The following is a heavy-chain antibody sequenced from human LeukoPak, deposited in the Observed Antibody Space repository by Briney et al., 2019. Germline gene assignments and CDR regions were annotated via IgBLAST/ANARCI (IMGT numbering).Heavy chain of an antibody. V-gene: IGHV4-31*03. Sequence: SQTLSLTCTVSGGSISSGGYYWSWIRQHPGKGLEWIGYIYYSGSTYYNPSLKSRVTISVDTSKNQFSLKLSSVTAADTAVYYCAGDGADYYYMDVWGKGTTVTVSS. J-gene: IGHJ6*03. CDR1: GGSISSGGYY. D-gene: IGHD4-17*01. CDR2: IYYSGST. CDR3: AGDGADYYYMDV.